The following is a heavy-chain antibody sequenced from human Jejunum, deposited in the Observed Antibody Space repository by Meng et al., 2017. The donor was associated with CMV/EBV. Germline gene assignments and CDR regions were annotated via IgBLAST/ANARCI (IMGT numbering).Heavy chain of an antibody. D-gene: IGHD3-3*02. CDR1: GFTFSTYA. CDR3: AKVGGGPSILRDY. J-gene: IGHJ4*02. V-gene: IGHV3-23*05. CDR2: IKSTGSPT. Sequence: SGFTFSTYAMSWVRQAPGKGLEWVSTIKSTGSPTYYADSVKGRFTISRENSKNTLYLQMNSLRAKDTALYYCAKVGGGPSILRDYWGQGTLVTVSS.